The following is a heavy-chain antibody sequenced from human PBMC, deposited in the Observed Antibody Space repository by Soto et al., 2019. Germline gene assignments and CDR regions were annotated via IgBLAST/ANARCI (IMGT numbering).Heavy chain of an antibody. CDR2: ISGSGGST. CDR1: GFTFSSYA. V-gene: IGHV3-23*01. D-gene: IGHD3-10*01. J-gene: IGHJ3*02. CDR3: AKASSWFGELLNDAFDI. Sequence: EVQLLESGGGLVQPGGSLRLSCAASGFTFSSYAMSWVRQAPGKGLEWVSAISGSGGSTYYADSVKGRFTISRDNSKNTLYLQMNSLRAEDTDVYYCAKASSWFGELLNDAFDIWGQGTMVTVSS.